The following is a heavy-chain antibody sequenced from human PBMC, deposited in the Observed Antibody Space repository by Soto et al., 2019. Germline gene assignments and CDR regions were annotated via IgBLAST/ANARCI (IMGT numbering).Heavy chain of an antibody. D-gene: IGHD6-13*01. J-gene: IGHJ4*02. V-gene: IGHV4-59*01. Sequence: SETLSLTCTVSGGSISSYYWSWIRQPPGKGLEWIGYIYYSGSTNYNPSLKSRVTISVDTSKNQFSLKLSSVTAADTAVSYCARVAHIAATGWRGDYYFDYWGQGTLVTVSS. CDR1: GGSISSYY. CDR2: IYYSGST. CDR3: ARVAHIAATGWRGDYYFDY.